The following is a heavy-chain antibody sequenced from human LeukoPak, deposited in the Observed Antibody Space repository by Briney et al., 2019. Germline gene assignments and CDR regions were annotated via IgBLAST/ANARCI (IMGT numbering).Heavy chain of an antibody. CDR3: ARGRNLEWFDY. D-gene: IGHD3-3*01. V-gene: IGHV4-59*01. CDR2: IYYSGST. CDR1: GDSFRSYY. Sequence: KASETLSLTCTVSGDSFRSYYWSWIRQPPGRGLEWIGYIYYSGSTNYNPSLKSRVTISVDTSKNQFSLKLNSVTAADTAVYYCARGRNLEWFDYWGQGTLVTVSS. J-gene: IGHJ5*01.